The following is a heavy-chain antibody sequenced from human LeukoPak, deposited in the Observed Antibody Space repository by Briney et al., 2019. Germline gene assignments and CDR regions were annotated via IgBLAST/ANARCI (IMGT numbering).Heavy chain of an antibody. V-gene: IGHV4-4*07. J-gene: IGHJ6*03. Sequence: SETLSLTCTVSGGSISSYYWSWVRQPAGKGLEWIGRIYTSGSTNYNPSLKSRVTMSVDTSKDQFSLKLNSVTAADTAVYYCARDFRGSYNDILSGYSYYYYYMDVWGKGTTVTISS. CDR2: IYTSGST. CDR1: GGSISSYY. D-gene: IGHD3-9*01. CDR3: ARDFRGSYNDILSGYSYYYYYMDV.